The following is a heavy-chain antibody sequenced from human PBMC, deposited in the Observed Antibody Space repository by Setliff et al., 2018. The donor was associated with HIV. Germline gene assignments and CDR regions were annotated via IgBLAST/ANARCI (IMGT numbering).Heavy chain of an antibody. CDR3: AKDMNYNNDYPGVLGS. V-gene: IGHV3-48*01. J-gene: IGHJ4*02. D-gene: IGHD3-16*01. CDR1: GFTFGDYV. CDR2: ISISSHTSV. Sequence: ESLKISCTASGFTFGDYVMSWVRQAPGKGLEWVSYISISSHTSVIYSDSVKGRFTISRDNAKNSLDLEMHSLRAEDTAVYHCAKDMNYNNDYPGVLGSWGRGTLVTVSS.